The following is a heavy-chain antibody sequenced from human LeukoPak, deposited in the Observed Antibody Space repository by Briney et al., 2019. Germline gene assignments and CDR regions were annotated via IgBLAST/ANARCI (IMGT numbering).Heavy chain of an antibody. D-gene: IGHD5-24*01. CDR3: ARHRGEMATRSDAFDI. CDR2: IYYSGST. J-gene: IGHJ3*02. V-gene: IGHV4-59*01. Sequence: SETLSLTCTVSGGSISSYYRSWIRQPPGKGLEWIGYIYYSGSTNYNPSLKSRVTISVDTSKNQFSLKLSSVTAADTAVYYCARHRGEMATRSDAFDIWGQGTMVTVSS. CDR1: GGSISSYY.